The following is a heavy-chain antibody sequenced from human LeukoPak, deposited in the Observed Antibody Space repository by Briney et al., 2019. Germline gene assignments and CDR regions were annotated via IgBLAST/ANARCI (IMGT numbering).Heavy chain of an antibody. V-gene: IGHV3-53*01. J-gene: IGHJ5*02. CDR1: GFSVSNNY. CDR2: IYSGGTT. D-gene: IGHD2-15*01. CDR3: ARVRTPAQS. Sequence: GGSLRLSCAASGFSVSNNYMSWVRQAPGKGLEWVSVIYSGGTTYYADSVRGRFTISRDNSKNTLYLQMDRLSDEDTAIYYCARVRTPAQSWGQGTLVTVSS.